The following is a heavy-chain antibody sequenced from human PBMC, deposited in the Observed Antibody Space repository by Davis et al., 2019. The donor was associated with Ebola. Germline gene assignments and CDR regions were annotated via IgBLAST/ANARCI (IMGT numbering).Heavy chain of an antibody. V-gene: IGHV1-8*01. CDR2: MNPNSGNS. J-gene: IGHJ4*02. CDR1: GYTFTNYK. D-gene: IGHD6-6*01. CDR3: ARGAALTARAFGY. Sequence: AASVKVSCKASGYTFTNYKINWVRQATGRGLEWMGWMNPNSGNSGYVQKFQGRVTMTRNTSISTAYMGLSSLRSEGTAVYYCARGAALTARAFGYWGQGTLVTVSS.